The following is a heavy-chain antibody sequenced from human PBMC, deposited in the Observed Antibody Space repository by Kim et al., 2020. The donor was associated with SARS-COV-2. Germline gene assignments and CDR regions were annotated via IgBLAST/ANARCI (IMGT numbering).Heavy chain of an antibody. CDR3: ARRAEDYGSGAYEYFDF. Sequence: ASVKVSCKTSGYSFMKHDINWVRQVSGQGLEWMGWMNAETGNTAMEQKFQGRVTLTKDTSITTAYLELSRLAFDDTAVYYCARRAEDYGSGAYEYFDFWGQGSLVTVSS. D-gene: IGHD3-10*01. J-gene: IGHJ4*02. V-gene: IGHV1-8*01. CDR1: GYSFMKHD. CDR2: MNAETGNT.